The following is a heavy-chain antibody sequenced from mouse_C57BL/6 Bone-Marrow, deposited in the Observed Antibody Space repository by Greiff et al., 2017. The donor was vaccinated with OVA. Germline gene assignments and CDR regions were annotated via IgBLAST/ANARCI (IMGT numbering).Heavy chain of an antibody. CDR3: ARTMGYDDAMDY. CDR2: INPNNGGT. J-gene: IGHJ4*01. D-gene: IGHD2-2*01. Sequence: QQSHGKSLEWIGDINPNNGGTSYNQKFKGKATLTVDKSSSTAYMELRSLTSEDSAVYYCARTMGYDDAMDYWGQGTSVTVSS. V-gene: IGHV1-26*01.